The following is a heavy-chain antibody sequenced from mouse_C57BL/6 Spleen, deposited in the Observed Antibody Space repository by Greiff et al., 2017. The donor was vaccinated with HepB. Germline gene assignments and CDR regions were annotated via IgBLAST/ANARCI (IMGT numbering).Heavy chain of an antibody. CDR3: ASYEGYYGMDAMDY. D-gene: IGHD2-3*01. Sequence: QVQLQQSGPELVKPGASVKISCKASGYAFSSSWMNWVKQRPGKGLEWIGRIYPGDGDTNYNGKFKGKATLTADKSSSTAYMQLSSLTSEDSAVYFCASYEGYYGMDAMDYRGQGTSVTVSS. CDR2: IYPGDGDT. J-gene: IGHJ4*01. V-gene: IGHV1-82*01. CDR1: GYAFSSSW.